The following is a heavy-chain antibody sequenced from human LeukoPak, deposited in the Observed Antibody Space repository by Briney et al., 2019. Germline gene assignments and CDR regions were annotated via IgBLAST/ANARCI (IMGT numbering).Heavy chain of an antibody. Sequence: GGSLRLSCAASGFTFSSFDMSWVRQPPGKGLEWVAAISASGASIYYADSVKGGFTLSRHNSKHTFYLQMNSLTAEETAVYDCAKDRGGTGGWDFDLWGQGTLVTVSS. CDR1: GFTFSSFD. V-gene: IGHV3-23*01. CDR2: ISASGASI. D-gene: IGHD6-19*01. J-gene: IGHJ5*02. CDR3: AKDRGGTGGWDFDL.